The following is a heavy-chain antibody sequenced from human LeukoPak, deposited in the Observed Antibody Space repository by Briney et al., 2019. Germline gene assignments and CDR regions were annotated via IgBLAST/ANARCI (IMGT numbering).Heavy chain of an antibody. CDR3: ARDRRVVVVAATPEGANYYYYGMDV. Sequence: SQTLSLTCAISGDSVSSNSAAWNWIRQSPSRGLEWLGRTYYRSKWYNDYAVSVKSRITINPDTSKNQFSLQLNSVTPEDTAVYYCARDRRVVVVAATPEGANYYYYGMDVWGQGTTVTVSS. D-gene: IGHD2-15*01. CDR2: TYYRSKWYN. J-gene: IGHJ6*02. CDR1: GDSVSSNSAA. V-gene: IGHV6-1*01.